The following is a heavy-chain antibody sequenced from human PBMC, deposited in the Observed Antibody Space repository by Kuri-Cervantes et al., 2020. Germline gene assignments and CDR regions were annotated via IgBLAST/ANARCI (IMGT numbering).Heavy chain of an antibody. J-gene: IGHJ6*02. CDR2: IWYDGSNK. Sequence: GESLKISCAASGFTFSSYGMHWVRQAPGKGLEWVAVIWYDGSNKYYADSVKGRFTISRDNSKNTLYLQMNSLRAEDTAVYYCARDRGDYGGNSLSFYYGMDVWGQGTTVTVSS. D-gene: IGHD4-23*01. V-gene: IGHV3-33*01. CDR3: ARDRGDYGGNSLSFYYGMDV. CDR1: GFTFSSYG.